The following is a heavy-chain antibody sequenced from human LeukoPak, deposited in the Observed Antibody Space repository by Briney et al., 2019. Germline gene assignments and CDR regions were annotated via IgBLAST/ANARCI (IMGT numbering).Heavy chain of an antibody. J-gene: IGHJ4*02. CDR3: ASKYSSSWDGDY. CDR2: ISTSGSTI. D-gene: IGHD6-13*01. V-gene: IGHV3-48*03. CDR1: GFTFSSYA. Sequence: GGSLRLSCVASGFTFSSYAMSWVRQAPGKGLEWVSYISTSGSTIYYADSVKGRFTISRDNAKKSLYLQMNSLRAEDTAVYYCASKYSSSWDGDYWGQGTLVTVSS.